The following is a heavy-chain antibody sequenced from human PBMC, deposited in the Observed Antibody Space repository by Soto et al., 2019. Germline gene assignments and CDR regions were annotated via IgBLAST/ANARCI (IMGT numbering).Heavy chain of an antibody. D-gene: IGHD1-26*01. CDR3: ARDMGIVGASSYRMDV. J-gene: IGHJ6*02. Sequence: LSLTCTVSGGSISSGDYYWSWIRQPPGKGLEWIGYIYYSGSTYYNPSLKSRVTISVDTSKNQFSLKLSSVTAADTAVYYCARDMGIVGASSYRMDVWGQGTTVTVSS. CDR1: GGSISSGDYY. V-gene: IGHV4-30-4*01. CDR2: IYYSGST.